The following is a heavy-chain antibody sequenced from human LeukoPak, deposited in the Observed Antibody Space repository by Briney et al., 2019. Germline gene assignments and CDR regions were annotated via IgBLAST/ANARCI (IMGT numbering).Heavy chain of an antibody. D-gene: IGHD6-19*01. V-gene: IGHV4-4*02. J-gene: IGHJ4*02. CDR2: IYHSGST. Sequence: SETLSLTCAVSGGSISSSNWWSWVRQPPEKGLEWIGEIYHSGSTNYNPSLKSRVTISVDKSKNQFSLKLSSVTAADTAVYYCAREGHSSGWYEDYWGQGTLVTVSS. CDR1: GGSISSSNW. CDR3: AREGHSSGWYEDY.